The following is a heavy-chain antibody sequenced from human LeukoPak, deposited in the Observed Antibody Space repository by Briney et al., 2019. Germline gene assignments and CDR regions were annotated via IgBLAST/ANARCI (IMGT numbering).Heavy chain of an antibody. CDR1: GGSFSGYY. J-gene: IGHJ4*02. D-gene: IGHD4-17*01. CDR2: INHSGST. CDR3: ARAYYGDYSVFDY. V-gene: IGHV4-34*01. Sequence: SETLSLTCAVYGGSFSGYYWSWIRQPPGKGLEWIGEINHSGSTNYNPSLKSRVTISVDTSKNQFSLKLSSVTAADTAVYYCARAYYGDYSVFDYRGQGTLVTVSS.